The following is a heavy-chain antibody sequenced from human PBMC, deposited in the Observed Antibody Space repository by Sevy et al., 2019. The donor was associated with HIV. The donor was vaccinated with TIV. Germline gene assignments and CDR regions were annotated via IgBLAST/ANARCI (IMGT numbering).Heavy chain of an antibody. CDR3: ARGIAAPRGMDV. Sequence: SETLSPTCTVSGDSISGYYWSWIRQPPGKGLEWIGYFYYSASTNYNPSLKSRVTISVDTTKNQVSLKVRSLTAADTAVYYCARGIAAPRGMDVWGQGTTVTVSS. D-gene: IGHD6-13*01. V-gene: IGHV4-59*01. CDR2: FYYSAST. J-gene: IGHJ6*02. CDR1: GDSISGYY.